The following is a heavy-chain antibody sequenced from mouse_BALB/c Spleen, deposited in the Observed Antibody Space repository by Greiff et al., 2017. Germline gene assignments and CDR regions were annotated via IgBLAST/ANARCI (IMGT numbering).Heavy chain of an antibody. D-gene: IGHD1-1*01. V-gene: IGHV5-9-3*01. J-gene: IGHJ1*01. Sequence: EVKLVESGGGLVKPGGSLKLSCAASGFTFSSYAMSWVRQTPEKRLEWVATISSGGSYTYYPDSVKGRFTISRDNAKNTLYLQMSSLRSEDTAMYYCARHWITTVVATDWYFDVWGAGTTVTVSS. CDR2: ISSGGSYT. CDR1: GFTFSSYA. CDR3: ARHWITTVVATDWYFDV.